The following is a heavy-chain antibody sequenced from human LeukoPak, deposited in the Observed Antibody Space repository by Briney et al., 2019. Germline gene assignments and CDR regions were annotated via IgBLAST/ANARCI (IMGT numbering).Heavy chain of an antibody. V-gene: IGHV3-7*03. CDR3: AKAIQGRTWYYYYAMDV. CDR1: GFTFSSYW. D-gene: IGHD3-10*01. J-gene: IGHJ6*02. CDR2: IKQDGSEK. Sequence: GGSLRLSCAASGFTFSSYWMSWVRQAPGKGLEWVANIKQDGSEKYYVDSVKGRFTISRDNAKNSLYLQMNGLRAEDTALYYCAKAIQGRTWYYYYAMDVWGQGTTVTVSS.